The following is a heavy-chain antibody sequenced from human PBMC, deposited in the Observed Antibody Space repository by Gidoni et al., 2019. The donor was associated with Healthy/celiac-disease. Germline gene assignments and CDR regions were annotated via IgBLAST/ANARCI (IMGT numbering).Heavy chain of an antibody. CDR1: GFTFRNAG. CDR2: IKSKTDGGTT. D-gene: IGHD3-22*01. V-gene: IGHV3-15*01. CDR3: TTTYYYDSSGYTLDY. Sequence: EVQLVESGGGLVKPGGSLRLYCEASGFTFRNAGMSWVRQAPGKGLEWVGRIKSKTDGGTTDYAAPVKGRFTISRDDSKNTLYLQMNSLKTEDTAVYYCTTTYYYDSSGYTLDYWGQGTLVTVSS. J-gene: IGHJ4*02.